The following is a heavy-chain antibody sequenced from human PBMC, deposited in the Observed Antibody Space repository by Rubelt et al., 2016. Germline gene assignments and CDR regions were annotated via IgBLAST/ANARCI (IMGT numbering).Heavy chain of an antibody. CDR3: ARGRRGSSSWLGRDYYGMDV. J-gene: IGHJ6*02. Sequence: QVQLQQWGAGLLKPSETLSLTCAVYGGSFSGYYWSWIRQPPGKGLEWIGEINHSGSTNYNPSLKSRVTISVATSKIQFSRKLGSVTAADTAVYYCARGRRGSSSWLGRDYYGMDVWGQGTTVTVSS. V-gene: IGHV4-34*01. D-gene: IGHD6-13*01. CDR2: INHSGST. CDR1: GGSFSGYY.